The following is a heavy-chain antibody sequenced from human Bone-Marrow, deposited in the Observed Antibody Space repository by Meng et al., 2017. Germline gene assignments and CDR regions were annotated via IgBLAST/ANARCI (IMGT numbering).Heavy chain of an antibody. CDR1: GGSISSGSYY. D-gene: IGHD3-10*01. V-gene: IGHV4-61*02. Sequence: LRLSCTVSGGSISSGSYYWSWIRQPAGKGLEWIGRICTSGSTNYNPSLKSRVTISVDTSKNQFSLKLSSVTAADTAVYYCARAREYCRFDYWGQGTLVTVSS. CDR2: ICTSGST. CDR3: ARAREYCRFDY. J-gene: IGHJ4*02.